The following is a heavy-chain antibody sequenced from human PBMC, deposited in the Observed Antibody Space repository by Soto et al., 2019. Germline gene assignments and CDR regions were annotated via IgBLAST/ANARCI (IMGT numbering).Heavy chain of an antibody. Sequence: QLQLQESGPGLVKPSETLSLTCTVSGGSISSSSYYWGWIRQPPGKGLEWIGSIYYSGSTYYNPSLKSRVTISVDTSKNQFSLKLSSVTAADTAVYYCARPPIAVAGTGETIDDYWGQGTLVTVSS. CDR1: GGSISSSSYY. CDR2: IYYSGST. D-gene: IGHD6-19*01. CDR3: ARPPIAVAGTGETIDDY. V-gene: IGHV4-39*01. J-gene: IGHJ4*02.